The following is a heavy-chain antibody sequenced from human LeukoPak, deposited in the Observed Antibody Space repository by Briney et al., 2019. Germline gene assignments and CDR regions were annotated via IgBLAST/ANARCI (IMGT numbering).Heavy chain of an antibody. Sequence: PGGSLRLSCAASGFTFSSYDMRWVRQATGKGLEWVSAIGTAGDTYYPGSVKGRFTISRENAKNSLYLQMNSLRAGDTAVYYCARVTAADAFDIWGQGTMVTVSS. D-gene: IGHD5-18*01. CDR2: IGTAGDT. CDR3: ARVTAADAFDI. J-gene: IGHJ3*02. CDR1: GFTFSSYD. V-gene: IGHV3-13*01.